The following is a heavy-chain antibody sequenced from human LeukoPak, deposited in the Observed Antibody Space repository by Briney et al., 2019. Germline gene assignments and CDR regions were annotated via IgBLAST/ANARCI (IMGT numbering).Heavy chain of an antibody. CDR3: ARGTQAFYDFWSGYLNYFDY. J-gene: IGHJ4*02. Sequence: SQTLSLTCTVSGGSISSGDYYWSWIRQPPGKGLEWIGYIYYSGSTYYNPSLKSRVTISVDTSKNQFSLKLSSVTAADTAVYYCARGTQAFYDFWSGYLNYFDYWGQGTLVTVSS. D-gene: IGHD3-3*01. CDR2: IYYSGST. CDR1: GGSISSGDYY. V-gene: IGHV4-30-4*08.